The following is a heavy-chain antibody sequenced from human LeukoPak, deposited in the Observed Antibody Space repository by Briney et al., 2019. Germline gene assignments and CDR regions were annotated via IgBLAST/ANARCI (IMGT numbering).Heavy chain of an antibody. CDR2: ISTSGST. D-gene: IGHD2-15*01. CDR1: GGSISSGSYS. V-gene: IGHV4-61*02. Sequence: SETLSLTCTVSGGSISSGSYSWSWIRQPAGKGLEWIGRISTSGSTNYNPSLKSRVTISVDTSKNQFSLKLSSVTAADTAVYYCARGVGYCSGGSCYFDYWGQGTLVTVSS. J-gene: IGHJ4*02. CDR3: ARGVGYCSGGSCYFDY.